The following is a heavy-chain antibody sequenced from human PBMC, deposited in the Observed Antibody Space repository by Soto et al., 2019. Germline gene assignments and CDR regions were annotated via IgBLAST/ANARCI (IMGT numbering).Heavy chain of an antibody. CDR2: INHSGST. J-gene: IGHJ4*02. Sequence: SLTCTVTGGSIRSGDYYWICIRQPPGKGLEWIGEINHSGSTNYNPSLKSRVTISVDTSKSQFSLTLSSVPAADTALYYCASPYSSGSVAFDFCGLASLVRVTS. CDR1: GGSIRSGDYY. D-gene: IGHD3-22*01. CDR3: ASPYSSGSVAFDF. V-gene: IGHV4-34*01.